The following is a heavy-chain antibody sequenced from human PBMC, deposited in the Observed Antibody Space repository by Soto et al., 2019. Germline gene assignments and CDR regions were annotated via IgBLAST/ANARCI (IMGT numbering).Heavy chain of an antibody. Sequence: QVQLQESGPGLVKPSETLSLTCSVSGGSISRYYCSWVRQPPGKGLEWIGHMHYRWNTRYNPSLTSRATVSLDTSKNQFSLKLRSVTAADTAVYSCATSTGWPGFDFWGQGTLATVSS. D-gene: IGHD2-8*02. CDR1: GGSISRYY. J-gene: IGHJ4*02. CDR3: ATSTGWPGFDF. CDR2: MHYRWNT. V-gene: IGHV4-59*08.